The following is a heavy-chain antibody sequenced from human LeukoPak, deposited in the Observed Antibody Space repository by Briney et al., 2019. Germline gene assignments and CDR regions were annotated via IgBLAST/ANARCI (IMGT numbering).Heavy chain of an antibody. CDR2: IYSGGST. CDR3: ARTAGTDDYYYMDV. Sequence: PGVSVRLSCAASGFTVRSNYMICVPQPPGKGLEYGTVIYSGGSTYYADSVKGRFTVSRDNSKHTLYLQMNSRRAEDTAVYYCARTAGTDDYYYMDVWGKGTTVSISS. J-gene: IGHJ6*03. V-gene: IGHV3-66*01. D-gene: IGHD1-1*01. CDR1: GFTVRSNY.